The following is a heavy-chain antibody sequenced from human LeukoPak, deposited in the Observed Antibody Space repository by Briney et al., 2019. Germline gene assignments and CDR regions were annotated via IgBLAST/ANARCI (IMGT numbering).Heavy chain of an antibody. CDR2: INPNSGGT. CDR3: ARTRSGGPYYYYYMDV. J-gene: IGHJ6*03. V-gene: IGHV1-2*02. Sequence: AASVKVSCKASGYTFTGYYMHWVRQAPGQGLEWMGWINPNSGGTNYAQKFQGRVTMTRDTSISTAYMELSRLRSDDTAVYYCARTRSGGPYYYYYMDVWGKGTTVTVSS. D-gene: IGHD2-15*01. CDR1: GYTFTGYY.